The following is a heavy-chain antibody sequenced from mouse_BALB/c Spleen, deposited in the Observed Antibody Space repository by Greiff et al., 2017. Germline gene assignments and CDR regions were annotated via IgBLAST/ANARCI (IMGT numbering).Heavy chain of an antibody. Sequence: VQLKESGPGLVKPSQSLSLTCTVTGYSITSDYAWNWIRQFPGNKLEWMGYISYSGSTSYNPSLKSRISITRDTSKNQFFLQLNSVTTEDTATYYCARVLWLRRHAMDYWGQGTSVTVSS. D-gene: IGHD2-2*01. J-gene: IGHJ4*01. CDR3: ARVLWLRRHAMDY. CDR1: GYSITSDYA. CDR2: ISYSGST. V-gene: IGHV3-2*02.